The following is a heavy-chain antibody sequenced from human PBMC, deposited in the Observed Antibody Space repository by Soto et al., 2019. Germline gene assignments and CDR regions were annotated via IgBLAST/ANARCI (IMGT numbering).Heavy chain of an antibody. V-gene: IGHV4-31*03. Sequence: PSETLSLTCTVSGGSISSGGYYWSWIRQHPGKGLEWIGYIYYSGSTYYNPSLKSRVTISVDTSKNQFSLKLSSVTAADTAVYYCARDPRQGEFDYWGQGTLVTVSS. CDR2: IYYSGST. CDR1: GGSISSGGYY. D-gene: IGHD1-26*01. J-gene: IGHJ4*02. CDR3: ARDPRQGEFDY.